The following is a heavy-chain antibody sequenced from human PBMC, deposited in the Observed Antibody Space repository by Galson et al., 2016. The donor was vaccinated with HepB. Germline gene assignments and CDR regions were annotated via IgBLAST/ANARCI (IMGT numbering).Heavy chain of an antibody. J-gene: IGHJ4*02. CDR2: FDPEDGQM. CDR1: GYIFTELS. Sequence: SVKVSCKVSGYIFTELSMQWVRQAPGKGLEWMGGFDPEDGQMIYAQKFQGRVTMTEDTSTDTVFMELSSLRSEDTAVYYCATDIMVVRPFAPTGSQYWGPGTRVVVTS. CDR3: ATDIMVVRPFAPTGSQY. D-gene: IGHD3/OR15-3a*01. V-gene: IGHV1-24*01.